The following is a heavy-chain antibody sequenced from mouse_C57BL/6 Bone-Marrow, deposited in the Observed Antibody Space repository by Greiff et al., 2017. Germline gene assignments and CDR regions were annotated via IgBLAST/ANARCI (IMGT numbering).Heavy chain of an antibody. V-gene: IGHV1-50*01. J-gene: IGHJ2*01. CDR3: ARRDLYYYGSADY. CDR1: GYTFTSYW. D-gene: IGHD1-1*01. CDR2: IDPSDSYT. Sequence: QVQLQQPGAELVKPGASVKLSCKASGYTFTSYWMQWVKQRPGQGLEWIGEIDPSDSYTNYNQKFKGKATLTVDTSSSTAYMQLSSRTSEDSAVYYCARRDLYYYGSADYWGQGTTLTVSS.